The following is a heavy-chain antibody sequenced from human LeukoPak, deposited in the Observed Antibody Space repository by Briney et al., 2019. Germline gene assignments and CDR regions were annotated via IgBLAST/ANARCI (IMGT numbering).Heavy chain of an antibody. D-gene: IGHD3-10*01. J-gene: IGHJ4*02. Sequence: GGSLRLSCAASGFTFTTYWMSWVRQAPGKGLEWVANIKEDGSEIHYVDSVKGRFTISRDNAENSLYLQMDSLRAEDTAVYYCARDNYGSGSYSWSKRLDYWGQGTLVTVSS. CDR2: IKEDGSEI. V-gene: IGHV3-7*01. CDR3: ARDNYGSGSYSWSKRLDY. CDR1: GFTFTTYW.